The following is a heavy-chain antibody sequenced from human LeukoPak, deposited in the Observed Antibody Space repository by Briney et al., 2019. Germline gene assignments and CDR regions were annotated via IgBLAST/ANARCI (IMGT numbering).Heavy chain of an antibody. CDR2: TSGDGGTT. CDR1: GFAFADYA. Sequence: GGSLRLSCAASGFAFADYAIHWVRQGPGGGLEWVSLTSGDGGTTYADSVKGRFTISRDNSKNSLFLQMNSLRTEDTALYYCAKDMVWGWYFDLRGRGTLVTVSS. J-gene: IGHJ2*01. CDR3: AKDMVWGWYFDL. D-gene: IGHD7-27*01. V-gene: IGHV3-43*02.